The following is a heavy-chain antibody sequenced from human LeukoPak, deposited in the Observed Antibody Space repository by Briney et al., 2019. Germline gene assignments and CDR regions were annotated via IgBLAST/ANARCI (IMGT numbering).Heavy chain of an antibody. J-gene: IGHJ5*02. Sequence: GASVKVSCKASGYTFTSYDINWVRRATGQGLEWMGWMNPNSGNTGYAQKFQGRVTMTRNTSISTAYMELSSLRSEDTAVYYCARKVTAIQNWFDPWGQGTLVTVSS. CDR1: GYTFTSYD. D-gene: IGHD2-21*02. CDR3: ARKVTAIQNWFDP. V-gene: IGHV1-8*01. CDR2: MNPNSGNT.